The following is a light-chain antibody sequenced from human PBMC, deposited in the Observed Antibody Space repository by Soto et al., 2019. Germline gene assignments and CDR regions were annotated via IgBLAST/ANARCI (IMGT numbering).Light chain of an antibody. J-gene: IGLJ1*01. CDR1: SSDVGAYEH. CDR2: DVN. CDR3: SSYSTTNILV. V-gene: IGLV2-14*03. Sequence: SVLTQPASVSGSPGQSVTISCTGASSDVGAYEHVSWYGQHPGRAPKLRLYDVNNRPSGVSNHFPGSKSGNTAALVISGLQANDEADYYCSSYSTTNILVFGSGTKVTVL.